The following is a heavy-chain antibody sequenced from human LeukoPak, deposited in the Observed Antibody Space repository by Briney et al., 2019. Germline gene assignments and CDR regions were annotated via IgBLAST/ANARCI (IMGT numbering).Heavy chain of an antibody. J-gene: IGHJ5*02. Sequence: PSETLSLTCTVSGGSISSYYWNWIRQPPGKGLEWIGEINHSGSTNYNPSLKSRVTISVDTSKNQFSLKLSSVTAADTAVYYCARGRRITMVRGVTSNWFDPWGQGTLVTVSS. CDR3: ARGRRITMVRGVTSNWFDP. CDR1: GGSISSYY. D-gene: IGHD3-10*01. CDR2: INHSGST. V-gene: IGHV4-34*01.